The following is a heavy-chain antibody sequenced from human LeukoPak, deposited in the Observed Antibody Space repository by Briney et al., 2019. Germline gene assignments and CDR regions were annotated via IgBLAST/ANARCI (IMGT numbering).Heavy chain of an antibody. J-gene: IGHJ6*02. D-gene: IGHD3-22*01. V-gene: IGHV1-18*01. Sequence: GASVKVSFKASGYTFSSSGITWVRQAPGQGLEWMGGISVYNDRPENAQKFQGRVTMTTDSSTSTAYMELRSLRSDDTAVYYCARDGQYYYANSAFSQPSYHYHGMDVWGQGTTVTVSS. CDR2: ISVYNDRP. CDR3: ARDGQYYYANSAFSQPSYHYHGMDV. CDR1: GYTFSSSG.